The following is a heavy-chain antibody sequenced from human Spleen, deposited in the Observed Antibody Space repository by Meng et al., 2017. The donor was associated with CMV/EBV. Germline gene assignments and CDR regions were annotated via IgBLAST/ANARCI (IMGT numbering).Heavy chain of an antibody. J-gene: IGHJ6*02. Sequence: SLKISFAASGFTFDDYAMHWVRQAPGKGLEWVSGISWNSGSIGYADSVKGRFTISRDNAKNSLYLQMNSLRAEDTALYYCAKDRWSGSSSWYYGMDVWGQGTTVTVSS. V-gene: IGHV3-9*01. CDR3: AKDRWSGSSSWYYGMDV. CDR2: ISWNSGSI. D-gene: IGHD6-6*01. CDR1: GFTFDDYA.